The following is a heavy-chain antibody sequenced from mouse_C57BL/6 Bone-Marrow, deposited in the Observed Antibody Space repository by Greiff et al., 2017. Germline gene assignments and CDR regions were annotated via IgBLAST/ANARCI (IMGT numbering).Heavy chain of an antibody. CDR2: INPGSGGT. CDR3: ARDGRPYWYFDV. CDR1: GYAFTNYL. J-gene: IGHJ1*03. V-gene: IGHV1-54*01. D-gene: IGHD1-1*01. Sequence: QVQLQQSGAELVRPGTSVKVSCKASGYAFTNYLIEWVKQRPGQGLEWIGVINPGSGGTNYNEKFKGTATLTADKSSSTAYMQLSSLTSEDSAVYFCARDGRPYWYFDVWGTGTTVTVSS.